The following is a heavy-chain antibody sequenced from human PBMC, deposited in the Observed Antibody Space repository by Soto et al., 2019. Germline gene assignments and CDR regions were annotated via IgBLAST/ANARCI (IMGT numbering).Heavy chain of an antibody. CDR1: GFPLHKKEVG. J-gene: IGHJ4*02. Sequence: ESGAEPGYPEQSLTKDCRFRGFPLHKKEVGVGWIRQPPGKALEWLALIYWNDDKRYSPSLKSRLTITKDTSKNQVVLTVTNMDPVDTATYYCAHSRHSGYDPLDYWGQGTLVTVSS. CDR2: IYWNDDK. CDR3: AHSRHSGYDPLDY. D-gene: IGHD5-12*01. V-gene: IGHV2-5*01.